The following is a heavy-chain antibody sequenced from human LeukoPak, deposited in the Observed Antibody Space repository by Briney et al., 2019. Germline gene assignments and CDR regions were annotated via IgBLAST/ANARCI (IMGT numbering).Heavy chain of an antibody. CDR2: ISSSGSTI. CDR3: ARDSPTGRGRGAFDI. Sequence: PGGSLRLSCAASGFTFSDYYVSWIRQAPGKGLEWVSYISSSGSTIYYADSVKGRFTISRDNAKNSLYLQMNSLRAEDTAVYYCARDSPTGRGRGAFDIWGQGTMVTVSS. V-gene: IGHV3-11*04. CDR1: GFTFSDYY. D-gene: IGHD1-14*01. J-gene: IGHJ3*02.